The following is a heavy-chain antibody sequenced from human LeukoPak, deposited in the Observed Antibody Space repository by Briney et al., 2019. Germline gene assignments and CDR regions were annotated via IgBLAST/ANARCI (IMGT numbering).Heavy chain of an antibody. D-gene: IGHD3-10*01. CDR2: IKQDGSEK. Sequence: PGGSLRLSCAASGFTFSSHWMSWVRQAPGKGLEWVANIKQDGSEKYYVDSVKGRFTISRDNAKNSLYLQMNSLRAEDTAVYYCARGGRISAYFDYWGQGTLVTVSS. J-gene: IGHJ4*02. CDR1: GFTFSSHW. V-gene: IGHV3-7*04. CDR3: ARGGRISAYFDY.